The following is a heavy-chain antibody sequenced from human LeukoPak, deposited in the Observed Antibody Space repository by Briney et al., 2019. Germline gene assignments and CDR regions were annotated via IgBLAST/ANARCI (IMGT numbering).Heavy chain of an antibody. CDR3: ARGKSGIYTRPFDY. J-gene: IGHJ4*02. CDR1: GFTFSSYA. CDR2: LYSGGST. V-gene: IGHV3-66*01. D-gene: IGHD1-26*01. Sequence: HPGGSLRLSCAASGFTFSSYAMSWVRQAPGKGLEWVSLLYSGGSTHYADSVKGRFTISRDKSKNMLSLQMNSLRAEDTAVYYCARGKSGIYTRPFDYWGQGTLVTVSS.